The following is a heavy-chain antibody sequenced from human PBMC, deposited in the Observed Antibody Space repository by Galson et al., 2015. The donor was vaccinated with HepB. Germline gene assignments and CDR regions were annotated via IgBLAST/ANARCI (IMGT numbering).Heavy chain of an antibody. V-gene: IGHV1-18*01. D-gene: IGHD3-3*01. CDR3: ARVGRFLEWFLNWFDP. CDR1: GYTFTSYG. CDR2: ISAYNGNT. J-gene: IGHJ5*02. Sequence: SVKVSCKASGYTFTSYGISWVRQAPGQGLEWMGWISAYNGNTNYAQKLQGRVTMTTDTSTSTAYMELRSLRSDDTAVYYCARVGRFLEWFLNWFDPWVQGTLGTVSS.